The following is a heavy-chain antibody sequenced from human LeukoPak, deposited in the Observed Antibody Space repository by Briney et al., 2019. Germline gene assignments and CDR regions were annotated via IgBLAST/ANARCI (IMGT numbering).Heavy chain of an antibody. D-gene: IGHD5-12*01. J-gene: IGHJ4*02. CDR2: TSATGGTT. CDR1: GFKFADYA. V-gene: IGHV3-23*01. CDR3: AKDLLPWLPPDY. Sequence: GGSLRLSCVASGFKFADYAMTWVRQSPGKGLEWVSSTSATGGTTYYADSVKGRFAISRDNSNSTLHLQMNSLRAEDTAVYYCAKDLLPWLPPDYWGQGTLVTVSS.